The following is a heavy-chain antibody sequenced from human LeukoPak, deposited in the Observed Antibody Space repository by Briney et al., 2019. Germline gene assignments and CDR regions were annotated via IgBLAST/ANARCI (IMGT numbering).Heavy chain of an antibody. D-gene: IGHD1-1*01. Sequence: ASVKVSCKASGYTFTSYYMYWVRQAPGQGPEWMGWINPNSGGTNYAQKFQGRVTVTRDTSITTTYMELSRLRSDDTAVYYCARADVVGTTLFAAFDIWGQGTMVTVSA. CDR1: GYTFTSYY. V-gene: IGHV1-2*02. CDR2: INPNSGGT. J-gene: IGHJ3*02. CDR3: ARADVVGTTLFAAFDI.